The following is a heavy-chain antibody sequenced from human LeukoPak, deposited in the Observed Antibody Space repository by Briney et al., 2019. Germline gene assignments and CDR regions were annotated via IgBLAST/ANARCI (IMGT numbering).Heavy chain of an antibody. V-gene: IGHV4-59*08. CDR1: GASIRSSY. D-gene: IGHD3-22*01. Sequence: PSETLSLTCTVSGASIRSSYWSWLRQPPGKGLEWIGDSYYTGSTNSNPSLKGRFTVSLDTSKNQFSLKLSSMTAADTAVYYCARLDRSGYEMGGTWFDPWGQGTLVTVSS. J-gene: IGHJ5*02. CDR3: ARLDRSGYEMGGTWFDP. CDR2: SYYTGST.